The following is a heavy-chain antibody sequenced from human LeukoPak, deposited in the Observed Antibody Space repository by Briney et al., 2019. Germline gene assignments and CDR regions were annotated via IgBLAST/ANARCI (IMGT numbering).Heavy chain of an antibody. V-gene: IGHV4-59*12. J-gene: IGHJ4*02. CDR1: GGSISSYY. CDR3: ARKVRVPAASIRLDY. CDR2: IYYSGST. D-gene: IGHD2-2*01. Sequence: SETLSLTCTVSGGSISSYYWSWIRQPPGKGLEWIGYIYYSGSTNYNPSLKSRVTISVDTSKNQFSLKLSSVTAADTAVYYCARKVRVPAASIRLDYWGQGTLVTVSS.